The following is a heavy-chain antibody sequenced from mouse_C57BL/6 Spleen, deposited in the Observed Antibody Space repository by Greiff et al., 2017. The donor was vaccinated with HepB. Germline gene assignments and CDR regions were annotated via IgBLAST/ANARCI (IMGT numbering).Heavy chain of an antibody. J-gene: IGHJ4*01. D-gene: IGHD2-5*01. CDR1: GYAFSSSW. Sequence: QVQLKESGPELVKPGASVKISCKASGYAFSSSWMNWVKQRPGKGLEWIGRIYPGDGDTNYNGKFKGKATLTADKSYSTVYMQRSSLTSEDSAVYFCARSYSKGYAMDYWGQGTSVTVSS. CDR2: IYPGDGDT. V-gene: IGHV1-82*01. CDR3: ARSYSKGYAMDY.